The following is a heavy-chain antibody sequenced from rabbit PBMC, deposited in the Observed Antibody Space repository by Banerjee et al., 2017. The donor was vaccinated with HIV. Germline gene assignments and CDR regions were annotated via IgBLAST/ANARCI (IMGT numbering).Heavy chain of an antibody. J-gene: IGHJ4*01. CDR3: AREVGSYGDVDL. D-gene: IGHD6-1*01. CDR2: INTGSGPT. CDR1: GFSFSSSYW. V-gene: IGHV1S40*01. Sequence: QSLEESGGDLVKPGASLTLTCTASGFSFSSSYWIWWVRQAPGKGLEWIGCINTGSGPTYYASWAKGRFTISETSSTTVTLQMTSLTVADTATYFCAREVGSYGDVDLWGPGTLVTVS.